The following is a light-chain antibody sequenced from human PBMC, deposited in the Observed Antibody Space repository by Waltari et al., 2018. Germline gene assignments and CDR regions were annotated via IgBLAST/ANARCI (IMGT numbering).Light chain of an antibody. Sequence: SALTQPASVSGSLGQSITFSCPGTSTDVGGYNYVAWYQQHPGKAPKLMIHDVTDRPSGVSIRFSGSKSGNTAYLTISGLQADDEADYYCISYSRATPGNVVIGGGTKLTVL. J-gene: IGLJ2*01. CDR1: STDVGGYNY. CDR3: ISYSRATPGNVV. CDR2: DVT. V-gene: IGLV2-14*03.